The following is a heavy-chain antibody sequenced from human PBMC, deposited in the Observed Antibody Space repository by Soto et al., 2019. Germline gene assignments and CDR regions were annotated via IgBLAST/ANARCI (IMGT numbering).Heavy chain of an antibody. Sequence: QVQLQESGPGLVKPSQTLSLTCTVSGGSISSGGYYWSWIRQHPGKGLEWIGYIYYSGSTYYNPTLKSRVTIAVDTSKNQFSQKLSSVTAADTAVYYCATRLPIYGDYFDYWGQGTLVTGSS. CDR3: ATRLPIYGDYFDY. V-gene: IGHV4-31*03. CDR1: GGSISSGGYY. D-gene: IGHD3-10*01. J-gene: IGHJ4*02. CDR2: IYYSGST.